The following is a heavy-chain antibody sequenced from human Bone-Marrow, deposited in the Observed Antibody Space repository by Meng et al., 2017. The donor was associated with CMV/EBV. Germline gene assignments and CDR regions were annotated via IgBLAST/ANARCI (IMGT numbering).Heavy chain of an antibody. CDR3: ARLRAVAGPYYYYYYGMDV. Sequence: GSLRLSCTVSGGSISSSSYYWGWIRQPPGKGLEWIGEINHSGSTNYNPSLKSRVTISVDTSKNQFSLKLSSVTAADTAVYYCARLRAVAGPYYYYYYGMDVWGQGTTVTVSS. CDR2: INHSGST. D-gene: IGHD6-19*01. CDR1: GGSISSSSYY. J-gene: IGHJ6*02. V-gene: IGHV4-39*07.